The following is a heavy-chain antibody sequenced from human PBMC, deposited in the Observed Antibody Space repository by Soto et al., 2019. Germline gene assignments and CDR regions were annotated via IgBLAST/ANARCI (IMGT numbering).Heavy chain of an antibody. CDR1: GFDFSMSG. CDR3: ASAFQRGYSRAHFDS. CDR2: IWNSGSPQ. Sequence: QVHVVESGGGVFQPGRSLRLSCAASGFDFSMSGMHWVRQAPGKGLEWVALIWNSGSPQYYGDSVKGRFTISRDNSKNMVFLQMSILRAEDTGVYYCASAFQRGYSRAHFDSWGQGALVTVSS. V-gene: IGHV3-33*01. J-gene: IGHJ5*01. D-gene: IGHD5-12*01.